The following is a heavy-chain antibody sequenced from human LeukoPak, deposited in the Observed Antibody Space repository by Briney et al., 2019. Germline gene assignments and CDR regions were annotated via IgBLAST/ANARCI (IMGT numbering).Heavy chain of an antibody. Sequence: GGSLRLSCAASGFTFSSYAMSWVRQAPGKGLEWVSAISGSGGSTYYADSVKGRFTISRDNSKNTLYLKMNSLRAEDTAVYYCAKVDSSSWGRDFDYWGQGTLVTVSS. CDR3: AKVDSSSWGRDFDY. J-gene: IGHJ4*02. D-gene: IGHD6-13*01. CDR2: ISGSGGST. CDR1: GFTFSSYA. V-gene: IGHV3-23*01.